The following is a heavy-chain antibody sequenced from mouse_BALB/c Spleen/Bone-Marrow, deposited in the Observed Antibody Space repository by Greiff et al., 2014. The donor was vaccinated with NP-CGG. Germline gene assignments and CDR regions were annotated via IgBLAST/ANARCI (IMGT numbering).Heavy chain of an antibody. J-gene: IGHJ3*01. Sequence: VQLQQSGTVLARPEASVKMSCKASGYSFTSYWMHWVKQRPGQGLEWIGAFYPGNSDTTYNQKFKGKAKLTAVTSASTAYMELSSLTNEDSAVYYCTFLVKEDFAYWGQGTLVTVSA. CDR1: GYSFTSYW. V-gene: IGHV1-5*01. CDR2: FYPGNSDT. CDR3: TFLVKEDFAY. D-gene: IGHD2-10*02.